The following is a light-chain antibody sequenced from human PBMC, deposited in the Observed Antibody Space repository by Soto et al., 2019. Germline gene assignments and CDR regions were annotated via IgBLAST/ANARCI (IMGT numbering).Light chain of an antibody. V-gene: IGLV2-14*01. CDR3: SSHTGSTVV. CDR2: DVS. CDR1: SSDVGTYNY. Sequence: QSTLTQPACVSGSPGQSITISCTGTSSDVGTYNYVSWYQQHPGKAPKLMIYDVSNRPSGVSNRFSGSKSGNTASLTISGLQAEDEADYYCSSHTGSTVVFGGGTQLTVL. J-gene: IGLJ2*01.